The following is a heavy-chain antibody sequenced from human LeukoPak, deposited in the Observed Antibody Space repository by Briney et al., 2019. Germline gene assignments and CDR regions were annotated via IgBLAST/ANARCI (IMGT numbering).Heavy chain of an antibody. Sequence: PSETLSLTCAVYGGSFSGYYWSWIRQHPGKGLEWIGYIYYSGGTYYSPSLKSRVTISVDTSKNQFSLKLSSVTAADTAVYYCAREKGVTWAFDIWGQGTRVTVSS. CDR1: GGSFSGYY. J-gene: IGHJ3*02. CDR3: AREKGVTWAFDI. D-gene: IGHD2/OR15-2a*01. CDR2: IYYSGGT. V-gene: IGHV4-31*11.